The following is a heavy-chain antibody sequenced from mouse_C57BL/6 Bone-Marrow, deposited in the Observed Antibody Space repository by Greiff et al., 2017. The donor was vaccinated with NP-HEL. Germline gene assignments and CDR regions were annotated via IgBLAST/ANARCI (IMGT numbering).Heavy chain of an antibody. Sequence: IQLQQSGAELVRPGTSVKMSCKASGYTFTNYWIGWAKQRPGHGLEWIGDIYPGGGYTNYNEKFKGKATLTADKSSSTAYMQLSSLTSEDSAVYFCASSAYYGYDYAMDYWGQGTSVTVSS. CDR1: GYTFTNYW. V-gene: IGHV1-63*01. CDR3: ASSAYYGYDYAMDY. J-gene: IGHJ4*01. CDR2: IYPGGGYT. D-gene: IGHD2-9*01.